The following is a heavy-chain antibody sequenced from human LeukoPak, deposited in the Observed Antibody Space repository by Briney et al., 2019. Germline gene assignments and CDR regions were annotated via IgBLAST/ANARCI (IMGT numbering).Heavy chain of an antibody. D-gene: IGHD6-6*01. CDR3: ATDRSSSPVRSPFDY. CDR1: GYTFTDYC. CDR2: VDPEDGET. Sequence: ATVKISCXVSGYTFTDYCMHWVQQAHGKGLEWMALVDPEDGETIYAEKFQGRVTITADTSTDTAYMELSSLRSEDTAVYYCATDRSSSPVRSPFDYWGQGTLVTVSS. J-gene: IGHJ4*02. V-gene: IGHV1-69-2*01.